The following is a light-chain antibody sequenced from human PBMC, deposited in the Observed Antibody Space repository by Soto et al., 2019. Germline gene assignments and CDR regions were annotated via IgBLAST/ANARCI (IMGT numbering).Light chain of an antibody. J-gene: IGKJ3*01. CDR3: QQYGSSPPWFT. CDR2: GAS. V-gene: IGKV3-20*01. CDR1: QSVSSSY. Sequence: EIVLTQSPGTLSLSPGERATLSCRASQSVSSSYLAWYQQKPGQAPRLLIYGASSRATGIPDRFSGSGSGTDFTLTISRLEPEYFAVYYCQQYGSSPPWFTFGPGTKVDIK.